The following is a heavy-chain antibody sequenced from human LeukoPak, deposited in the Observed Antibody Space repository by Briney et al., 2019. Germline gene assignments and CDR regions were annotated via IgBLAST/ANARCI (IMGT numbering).Heavy chain of an antibody. CDR2: IYTTGTT. CDR3: GRQGYTASHYFLDF. D-gene: IGHD2-2*02. Sequence: SETLSLTCTVSSGSIGSYFWGWVRQPPGKGLEWIGRIYTTGTTHYNPSLKSRVTMSIDTSTNQFSLNLRSMTAADTAVYYCGRQGYTASHYFLDFWSQGTLVAVS. J-gene: IGHJ4*02. CDR1: SGSIGSYF. V-gene: IGHV4-4*07.